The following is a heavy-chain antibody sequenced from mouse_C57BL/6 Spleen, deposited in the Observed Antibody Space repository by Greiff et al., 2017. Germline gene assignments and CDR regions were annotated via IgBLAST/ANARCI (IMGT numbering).Heavy chain of an antibody. CDR2: INPNNGGT. J-gene: IGHJ3*01. Sequence: EVQGVESGPELVKPGASVKMSCKASGYTFTDYNMHWVKQSHGKSLEWIGYINPNNGGTSYNQKFKGKATLTVNKSSSTAYMELRSLTSEDSAVYYCASYYYGSSYAWFAYWGQGTLVTVSA. CDR3: ASYYYGSSYAWFAY. D-gene: IGHD1-1*01. V-gene: IGHV1-22*01. CDR1: GYTFTDYN.